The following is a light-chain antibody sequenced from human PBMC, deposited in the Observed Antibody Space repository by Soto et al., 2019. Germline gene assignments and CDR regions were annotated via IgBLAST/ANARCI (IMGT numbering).Light chain of an antibody. CDR1: QDISNY. CDR2: DAS. CDR3: QQYDNLT. V-gene: IGKV1-33*01. Sequence: DIQMTQSPSSLSASVGDRVTITCQASQDISNYLNWYQQKPGKAPKLLIYDASNLGTGVPSRFSGSGSGTDFTFTISSLQPEDIATYYCQQYDNLTFGGGTKVEIK. J-gene: IGKJ4*01.